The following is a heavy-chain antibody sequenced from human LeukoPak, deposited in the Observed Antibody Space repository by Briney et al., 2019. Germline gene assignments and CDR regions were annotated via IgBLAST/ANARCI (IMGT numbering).Heavy chain of an antibody. CDR2: INAYNGNT. Sequence: ASVKVSCKASGYTFISYGISWVRQAPGQGLEWMGWINAYNGNTNYAQKFQDRFSMTTDTSTSTAYMELRSLRSGDTAIYYCARDGSGNWFDPWGQGTLVTVSS. J-gene: IGHJ5*02. V-gene: IGHV1-18*01. CDR3: ARDGSGNWFDP. D-gene: IGHD3-10*01. CDR1: GYTFISYG.